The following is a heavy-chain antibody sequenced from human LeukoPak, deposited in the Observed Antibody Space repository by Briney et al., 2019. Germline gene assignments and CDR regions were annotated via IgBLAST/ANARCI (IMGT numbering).Heavy chain of an antibody. J-gene: IGHJ4*02. V-gene: IGHV3-7*01. Sequence: QTGGSLRLSCAASGFTFSSFWMSWFRQAPGKGREWVANIKQDGSEKYYVDSVRGRFTISRDNAKNSLYLQMNSLRAEDTAVYYCAREDYGENFDYWGQGTLVTVSS. CDR1: GFTFSSFW. D-gene: IGHD4-17*01. CDR2: IKQDGSEK. CDR3: AREDYGENFDY.